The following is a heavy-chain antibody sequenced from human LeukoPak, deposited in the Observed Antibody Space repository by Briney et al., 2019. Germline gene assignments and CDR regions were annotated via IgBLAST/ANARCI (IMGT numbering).Heavy chain of an antibody. J-gene: IGHJ5*02. D-gene: IGHD2-15*01. CDR1: GGSISSGGYS. CDR2: IYHSGST. CDR3: ARIVVVAATAVRWFDL. V-gene: IGHV4-30-2*01. Sequence: PSETLSLTCAVSGGSISSGGYSWSWIRQPPGKGLEWIGYIYHSGSTYYNPSLKSRVTISVDRSKNQFSLKLSSVTAADTAVYYCARIVVVAATAVRWFDLWGQGTLVTVSS.